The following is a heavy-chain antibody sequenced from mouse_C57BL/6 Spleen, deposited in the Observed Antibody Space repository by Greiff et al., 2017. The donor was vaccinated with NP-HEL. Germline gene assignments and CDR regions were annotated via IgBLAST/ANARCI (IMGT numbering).Heavy chain of an antibody. CDR2: ISGGGGNT. Sequence: EVHLVESGGGLVKPGGSLKLSCAASGFTFSSYTMSWVRQTPEKRLEWVATISGGGGNTYYPDSVKGRFTISRDNAKNTLYLQMSSLRSEDTALYYCATYNAMDYWGQGTSVTVSS. V-gene: IGHV5-9*01. D-gene: IGHD1-3*01. CDR3: ATYNAMDY. CDR1: GFTFSSYT. J-gene: IGHJ4*01.